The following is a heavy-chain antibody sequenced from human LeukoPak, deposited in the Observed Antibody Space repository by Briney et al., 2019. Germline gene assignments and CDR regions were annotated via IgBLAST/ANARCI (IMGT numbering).Heavy chain of an antibody. CDR1: GFTFSSYA. D-gene: IGHD3-3*01. V-gene: IGHV3-64*01. J-gene: IGHJ3*02. CDR2: ISSNGGST. CDR3: AKVTYHSFGVVNDAFDI. Sequence: GGSLRLSCAASGFTFSSYAMHWVRQAPGKGLEYVSAISSNGGSTYYANSVKGRFTISRDNSKNTLYLQMGSLRAEDMAVYYCAKVTYHSFGVVNDAFDIWGQGTMVIVSS.